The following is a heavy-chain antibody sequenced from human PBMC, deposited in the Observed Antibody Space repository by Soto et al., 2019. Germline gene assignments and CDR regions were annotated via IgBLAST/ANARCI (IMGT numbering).Heavy chain of an antibody. CDR1: GGTFRNYA. Sequence: SVKVSFKASGGTFRNYAFSWLRQAPGQGLEWMGGIIPIFGKANYEQRFQGRLTITADESTSTAYMELNSLRSEDTAVYFCARDLYINWYYPLDSWGQGTLVTVSS. J-gene: IGHJ4*02. V-gene: IGHV1-69*13. CDR3: ARDLYINWYYPLDS. D-gene: IGHD1-7*01. CDR2: IIPIFGKA.